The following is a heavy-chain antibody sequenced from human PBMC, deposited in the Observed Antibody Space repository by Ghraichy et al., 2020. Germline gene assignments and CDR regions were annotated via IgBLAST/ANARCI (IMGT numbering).Heavy chain of an antibody. CDR3: VRLKQRVKSRGMDV. V-gene: IGHV3-30*03. Sequence: GGSLRLSCVASGFTFSSYEMHWVRQAPGKGLEWVAFISFDGSNKLYGDSVKGRLTISRDNSKDTIYLQMNSLRTEDTAIYYCVRLKQRVKSRGMDVWGQGTTVTVSS. CDR2: ISFDGSNK. D-gene: IGHD5-18*01. J-gene: IGHJ6*02. CDR1: GFTFSSYE.